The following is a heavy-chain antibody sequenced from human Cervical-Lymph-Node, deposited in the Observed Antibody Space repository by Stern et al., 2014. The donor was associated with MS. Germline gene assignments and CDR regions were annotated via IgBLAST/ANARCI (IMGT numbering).Heavy chain of an antibody. J-gene: IGHJ4*02. V-gene: IGHV4-31*03. CDR2: IFSSGST. CDR3: ARYRDILTGDY. D-gene: IGHD3-9*01. CDR1: GGSLSRAGYY. Sequence: VQLVQSGPGLVKPSQTLSLTCTVSGGSLSRAGYYWAWIRQHPGEGLEWIGYIFSSGSTYYRPSLKSRVTISLDTSKSQFSLMLSSVTAADTAVYYCARYRDILTGDYWGQGTRVTVSS.